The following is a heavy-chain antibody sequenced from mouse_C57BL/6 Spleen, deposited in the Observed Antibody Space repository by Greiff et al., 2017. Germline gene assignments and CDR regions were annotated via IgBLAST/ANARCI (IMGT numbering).Heavy chain of an antibody. J-gene: IGHJ3*01. CDR1: GFTFTDYY. Sequence: DVKLVESGGGLVQPGGSLSLSCAASGFTFTDYYMSWVRQPPGKALEWLGFIRNKANGYTTEYSASVKGRFTISRDNSQSILYLQMNALRAEDSATYYCARYMKNGYYPFAYWGQGTLVTVSA. V-gene: IGHV7-3*01. CDR2: IRNKANGYTT. CDR3: ARYMKNGYYPFAY. D-gene: IGHD2-3*01.